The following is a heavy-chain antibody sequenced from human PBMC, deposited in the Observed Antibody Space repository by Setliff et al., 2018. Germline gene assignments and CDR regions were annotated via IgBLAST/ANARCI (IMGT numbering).Heavy chain of an antibody. CDR1: DGSLSTYY. CDR3: ARGGTFRYFDF. V-gene: IGHV4-59*01. CDR2: VYYSGTA. J-gene: IGHJ4*02. D-gene: IGHD5-12*01. Sequence: SETLSLTCTVSDGSLSTYYWSWIRQPPGKGLEFIGYVYYSGTANYSPSLRSRLTISVDTSKNQFSLKLRSVTAADTAVFYCARGGTFRYFDFWGQGAPVTVS.